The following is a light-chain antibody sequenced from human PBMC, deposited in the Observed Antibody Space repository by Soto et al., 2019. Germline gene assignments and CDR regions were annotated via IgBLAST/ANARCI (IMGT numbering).Light chain of an antibody. V-gene: IGLV2-23*01. CDR1: SSDVGSYNL. CDR3: CSYAGSSTVV. CDR2: EGS. J-gene: IGLJ2*01. Sequence: QSALTQPASVSGSPGQSITISCTGTSSDVGSYNLVSWYQQPPGKPPKLMIYEGSKRPSGVSNRFSGSKSGNTASLTISGLQAEDEADYYCCSYAGSSTVVFGGGTKLTVL.